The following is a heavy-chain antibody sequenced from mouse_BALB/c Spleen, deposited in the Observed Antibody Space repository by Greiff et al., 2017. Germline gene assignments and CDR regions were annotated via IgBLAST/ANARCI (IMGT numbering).Heavy chain of an antibody. Sequence: QVQLQQSGPGLVQPSQSLSITCTVSGFSLTSYGVHWVRQSPGKGLEWLGVIWSGGSTDYNAAFISRLSISKDNSKSQVFFKMNSLQTDDTATYYCAKPITTVVATPMDYWGQGTSVTVSS. J-gene: IGHJ4*01. CDR2: IWSGGST. D-gene: IGHD1-1*01. CDR3: AKPITTVVATPMDY. CDR1: GFSLTSYG. V-gene: IGHV2-2*01.